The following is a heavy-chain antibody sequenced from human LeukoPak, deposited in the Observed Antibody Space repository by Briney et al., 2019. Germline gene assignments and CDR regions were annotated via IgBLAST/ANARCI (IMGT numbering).Heavy chain of an antibody. CDR1: GGSFSGYY. D-gene: IGHD3-16*01. V-gene: IGHV4-34*01. CDR2: INHSGST. Sequence: SESLSLTCAVYGGSFSGYYWSWIRQPPGKGLEWIGEINHSGSTNYNPSLKSRLTISVETSKNQSSLKRSAVNAADATVYYCSRRRGDRLIYYFDCWGQGTLVTVSS. CDR3: SRRRGDRLIYYFDC. J-gene: IGHJ4*02.